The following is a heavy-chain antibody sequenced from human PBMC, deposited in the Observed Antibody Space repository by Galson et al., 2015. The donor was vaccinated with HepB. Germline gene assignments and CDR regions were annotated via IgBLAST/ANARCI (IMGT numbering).Heavy chain of an antibody. CDR1: GFTFSSYA. CDR2: ISGSGGST. V-gene: IGHV3-23*01. CDR3: AKVLSWVQMYYFDY. J-gene: IGHJ4*02. D-gene: IGHD5-18*01. Sequence: LRLSCAASGFTFSSYAMSWVRQAPGKGLEWVSAISGSGGSTYYADSVKGRFTISRDNSKNTLYLQMNSLRAEDTAVYYCAKVLSWVQMYYFDYWGQGTLVTVSS.